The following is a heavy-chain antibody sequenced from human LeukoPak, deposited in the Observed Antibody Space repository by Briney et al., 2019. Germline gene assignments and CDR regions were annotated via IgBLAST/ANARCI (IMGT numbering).Heavy chain of an antibody. J-gene: IGHJ4*02. D-gene: IGHD4-17*01. CDR2: ISGTDSST. V-gene: IGHV3-23*01. Sequence: GGSLRLSCAASGFTFSSYAMTCVRQAPGKGLEWVSCISGTDSSTYYADSVKGRFTISRDNSKNTLYLQMSSLRAEDTAVYYCVKGKSYGDYWGQGTLVTVSS. CDR3: VKGKSYGDY. CDR1: GFTFSSYA.